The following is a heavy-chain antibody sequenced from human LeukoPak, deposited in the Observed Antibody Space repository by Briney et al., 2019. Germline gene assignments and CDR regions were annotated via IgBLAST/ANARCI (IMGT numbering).Heavy chain of an antibody. J-gene: IGHJ4*02. CDR3: ARGGVDYYGSGTYYLMYYFDY. D-gene: IGHD3-10*01. V-gene: IGHV3-23*01. CDR2: ISGSGGST. Sequence: GGSLRLSCAASGFTFSSYAMSWVRQAPGKGLEWVSTISGSGGSTNHADSVKGRFTISRDDPHNTLYLQMNSLRAEDTAVYFCARGGVDYYGSGTYYLMYYFDYWGQGALVTVSS. CDR1: GFTFSSYA.